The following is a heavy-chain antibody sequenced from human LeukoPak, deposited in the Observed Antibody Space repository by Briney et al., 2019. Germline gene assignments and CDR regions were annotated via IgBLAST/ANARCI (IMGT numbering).Heavy chain of an antibody. V-gene: IGHV3-21*01. Sequence: GGSLRLSCAASGFTFSSYGMNWVRQTPGKGLEWVSFISSSSSYIYYADSVKGRFTISRDNAKNSLYLQMNSLRAEDTAVYYCARDLRSSGYYAFDYWGQGTLVTISS. CDR2: ISSSSSYI. CDR3: ARDLRSSGYYAFDY. CDR1: GFTFSSYG. D-gene: IGHD3-22*01. J-gene: IGHJ4*02.